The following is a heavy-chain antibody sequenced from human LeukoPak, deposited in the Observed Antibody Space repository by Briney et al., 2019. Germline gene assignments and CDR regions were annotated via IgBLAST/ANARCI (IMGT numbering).Heavy chain of an antibody. CDR3: ARGDDILTGRRGPDAFDI. CDR1: GYTFTSYY. CDR2: INPTSGDT. J-gene: IGHJ3*02. V-gene: IGHV1-2*02. Sequence: ASVKVSCKASGYTFTSYYMHWVRQAPGQGLECMGWINPTSGDTNYAQKFQGRLTMTRDTSISTAYMELSRLRSDDTAVYYCARGDDILTGRRGPDAFDIWGQGTMVTVSS. D-gene: IGHD3-9*01.